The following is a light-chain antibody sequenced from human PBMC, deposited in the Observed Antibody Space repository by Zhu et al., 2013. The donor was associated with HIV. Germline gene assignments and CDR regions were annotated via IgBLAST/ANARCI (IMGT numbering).Light chain of an antibody. J-gene: IGKJ2*01. CDR2: WAS. Sequence: DIVMTQSPDSLAVSLGERATINCKSSQSVLYSSNNKNYLAWYQQNPGQPPKLLIYWASTRESGVPDRFSGSGSGTDFTLTISSLQAEDVAVYYCQQYYSTPYTFGRGTEAGDQT. CDR3: QQYYSTPYT. V-gene: IGKV4-1*01. CDR1: QSVLYSSNNKNY.